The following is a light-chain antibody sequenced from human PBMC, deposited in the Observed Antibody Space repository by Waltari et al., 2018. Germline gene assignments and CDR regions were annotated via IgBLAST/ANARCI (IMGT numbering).Light chain of an antibody. V-gene: IGLV4-69*01. CDR3: QTGGHGTWV. Sequence: QLVLTQSPSASASLGASVKLTCTLSSGHSSNIVAWHQQQPEKGPRYLMKVNSDGSHIKGDEIPDRFSGSSSGAERYLTISSLQPEDEADYYCQTGGHGTWVFGGGTTLTVL. CDR1: SGHSSNI. CDR2: VNSDGSH. J-gene: IGLJ3*02.